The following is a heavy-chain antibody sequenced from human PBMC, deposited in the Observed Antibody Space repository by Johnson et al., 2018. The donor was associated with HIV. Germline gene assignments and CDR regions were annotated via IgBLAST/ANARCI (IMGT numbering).Heavy chain of an antibody. Sequence: QVQLVESGGGVVQPGRSLRLSCAASGFTFSSYGMHWVRQAPGKGLEWVAFISYDGYNKFYADSVKDRFTIFRDNSKSTLYLQMDSLRAEDMAVYFCAIPYYFDTGAYHWGQGTMVTVSS. CDR2: ISYDGYNK. V-gene: IGHV3-30*03. CDR3: AIPYYFDTGAYH. CDR1: GFTFSSYG. D-gene: IGHD3-22*01. J-gene: IGHJ3*01.